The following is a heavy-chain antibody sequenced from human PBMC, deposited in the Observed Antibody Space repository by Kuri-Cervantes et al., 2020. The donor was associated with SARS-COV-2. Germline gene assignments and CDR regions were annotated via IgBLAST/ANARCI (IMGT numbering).Heavy chain of an antibody. CDR3: ARDREWELLHAGAFDI. V-gene: IGHV3-30*04. CDR1: GFTFSSYA. CDR2: ISYDGRNK. J-gene: IGHJ3*02. D-gene: IGHD1-26*01. Sequence: GGSLRLSCAASGFTFSSYAMHWVHQAPGKGLEWVAVISYDGRNKYYADSVKGRFTISRDNSKNTLYLQMNSLRAEDTAVYYCARDREWELLHAGAFDIWGQGTMVTVSS.